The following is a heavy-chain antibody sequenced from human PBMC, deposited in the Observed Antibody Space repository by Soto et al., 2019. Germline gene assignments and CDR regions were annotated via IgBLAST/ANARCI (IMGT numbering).Heavy chain of an antibody. CDR1: GDSISNNY. J-gene: IGHJ5*02. V-gene: IGHV4-59*01. Sequence: QVQLQESGPGLVKPSETLSLTCTVSGDSISNNYWNWIRQPPGKGLEWIGYIYYSGSTNYNPSLKSRVTISVDTSKNQFSMKLSSVSAADTAVYYCARSPGGWFDPWGQGTLVTVSS. CDR2: IYYSGST. CDR3: ARSPGGWFDP.